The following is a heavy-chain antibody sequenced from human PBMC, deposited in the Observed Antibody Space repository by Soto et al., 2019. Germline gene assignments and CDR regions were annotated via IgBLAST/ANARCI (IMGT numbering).Heavy chain of an antibody. J-gene: IGHJ6*02. CDR2: ISAYNGNT. CDR1: GYTFISYG. V-gene: IGHV1-18*04. CDR3: GRLGYCSGSNCYYYGMDA. Sequence: ASVKVSCKASGYTFISYGISWVRQAPGQGLEWMGWISAYNGNTNYAQKFQGRVTMTTDTSTSTAYMELRSLRSDDTAVYYCGRLGYCSGSNCYYYGMDACGQWTTVTVSS. D-gene: IGHD2-15*01.